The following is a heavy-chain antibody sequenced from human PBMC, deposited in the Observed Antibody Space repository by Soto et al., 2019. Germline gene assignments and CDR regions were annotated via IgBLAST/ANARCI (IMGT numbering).Heavy chain of an antibody. Sequence: PSETLSLTCTVSGGSISSYYWSWIRQPPGKGLEWIGYIYYSGSTNYNPSLKSRVTISVDTSKNQFSLKLSSVTAADTAVYYCARDRYCSGGSCYENWFDPWGQGTLVTVSS. CDR2: IYYSGST. CDR1: GGSISSYY. D-gene: IGHD2-15*01. CDR3: ARDRYCSGGSCYENWFDP. V-gene: IGHV4-59*01. J-gene: IGHJ5*02.